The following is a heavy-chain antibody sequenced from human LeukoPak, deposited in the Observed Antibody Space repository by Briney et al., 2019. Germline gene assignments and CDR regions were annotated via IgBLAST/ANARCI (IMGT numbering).Heavy chain of an antibody. CDR3: ARAPPAGGRDGYNYLDY. J-gene: IGHJ4*02. CDR2: IYYSGNT. CDR1: GGSISSYY. V-gene: IGHV4-59*01. D-gene: IGHD5-24*01. Sequence: PSETLSLTCTVSGGSISSYYWSWIRQPPGKGLEWIGYIYYSGNTNYNPSLKRRVTISVDTSKTQFSLKLSSVPAADTAAYYCARAPPAGGRDGYNYLDYWGQGTLVTVSS.